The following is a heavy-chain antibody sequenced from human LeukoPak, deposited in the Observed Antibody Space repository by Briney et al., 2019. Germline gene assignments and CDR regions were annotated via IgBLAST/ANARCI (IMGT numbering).Heavy chain of an antibody. V-gene: IGHV3-23*01. D-gene: IGHD1-26*01. J-gene: IGHJ4*02. CDR3: AKIGSYSVLGAYYFDS. CDR2: LSGSGSST. CDR1: GFTFSSYA. Sequence: GGSLRLSCAASGFTFSSYAMSWVRQAPGKGLEWVSALSGSGSSTYYADSVKGRFTISRDNSKSTLYLQMNSLRAEDRAVYYCAKIGSYSVLGAYYFDSWGQGTLVTVSS.